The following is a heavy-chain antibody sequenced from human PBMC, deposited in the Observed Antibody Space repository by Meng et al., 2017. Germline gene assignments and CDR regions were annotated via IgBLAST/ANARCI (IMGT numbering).Heavy chain of an antibody. CDR1: GGTFSSYA. V-gene: IGHV1-69*13. Sequence: SSVKVSCKASGGTFSSYAISWVRQAPGQGLEWMGGIIPIFGTANYAQKFQGRVTITADESTSTAYMELSSLRSEDTAVHYCPRVQTTSRDYYDGMDVWGQGTTVTVSS. J-gene: IGHJ6*02. D-gene: IGHD1-1*01. CDR2: IIPIFGTA. CDR3: PRVQTTSRDYYDGMDV.